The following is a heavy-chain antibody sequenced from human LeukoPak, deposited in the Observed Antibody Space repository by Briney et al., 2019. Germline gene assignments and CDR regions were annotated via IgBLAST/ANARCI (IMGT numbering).Heavy chain of an antibody. CDR1: GYTFSGSY. CDR3: ARGKINGDDFDY. CDR2: INPNIAT. D-gene: IGHD4-17*01. Sequence: ASVKVSCKASGYTFSGSYMHWVRQAPGQGPEWMGWINPNIATNYEKRFQDRVTMTRDTSISTAYMELTTLRSEDTAVNYCARGKINGDDFDYWGQGTLVTVSS. V-gene: IGHV1-2*02. J-gene: IGHJ4*02.